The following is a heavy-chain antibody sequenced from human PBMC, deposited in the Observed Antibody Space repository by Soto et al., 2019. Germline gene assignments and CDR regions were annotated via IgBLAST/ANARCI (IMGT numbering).Heavy chain of an antibody. CDR2: ISGSGGST. J-gene: IGHJ3*02. D-gene: IGHD2-2*01. CDR3: AKDYCSSTSCYVWGVAFDI. Sequence: PGGSLRLSCAASGFTFSSYAMSWVRQAPGKGLEWVSAISGSGGSTYYADSVKGRFTISRDNSKNTLYLQMNSLRAEDTAVYYCAKDYCSSTSCYVWGVAFDIWGQGTMVTVSS. CDR1: GFTFSSYA. V-gene: IGHV3-23*01.